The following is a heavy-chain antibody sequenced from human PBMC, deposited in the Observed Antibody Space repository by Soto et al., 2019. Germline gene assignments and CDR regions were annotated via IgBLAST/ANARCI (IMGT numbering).Heavy chain of an antibody. Sequence: ASVQVSCKASGYTFTSYAMHWVRQAPGQRLEWMGWINAGNGNTKYSQKFQGRVTITRDTSASTAYMELNSLKTEDTAVYYCIDCGSSAFDSWGPGTLVTVSS. CDR1: GYTFTSYA. J-gene: IGHJ4*02. CDR2: INAGNGNT. D-gene: IGHD1-26*01. V-gene: IGHV1-3*01. CDR3: IDCGSSAFDS.